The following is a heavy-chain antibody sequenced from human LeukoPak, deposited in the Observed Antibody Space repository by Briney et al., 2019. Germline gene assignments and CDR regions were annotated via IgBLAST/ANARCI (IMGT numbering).Heavy chain of an antibody. V-gene: IGHV3-7*03. D-gene: IGHD3-16*01. CDR3: ARDRWGPDV. CDR1: GFTLSAYW. Sequence: PGGSLRLSCAVSGFTLSAYWMTWVRQAPGKGLEWVANIKQDGSEKYYVDSVKGRFTISRDNAKNSLYLQMNSLRAEDTAVYYCARDRWGPDVWGKGTTVTVSS. J-gene: IGHJ6*04. CDR2: IKQDGSEK.